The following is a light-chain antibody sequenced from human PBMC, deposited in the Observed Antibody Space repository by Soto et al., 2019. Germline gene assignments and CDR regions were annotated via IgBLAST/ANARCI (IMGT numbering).Light chain of an antibody. CDR2: AAS. J-gene: IGKJ4*01. CDR1: QGISTT. V-gene: IGKV1-9*01. Sequence: ILLTQSPSSLSSSVGDRVTISCRASQGISTTLVWYQQKPGRAPQRLIYAASTLKSGVPSRFSGSGSGTDFTLTIISLQPEDFATYYCQQLNISPLTFGGGTKVEIK. CDR3: QQLNISPLT.